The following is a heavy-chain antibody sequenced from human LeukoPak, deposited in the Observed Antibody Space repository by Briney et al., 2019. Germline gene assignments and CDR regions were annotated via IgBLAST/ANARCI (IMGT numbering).Heavy chain of an antibody. V-gene: IGHV1-46*01. D-gene: IGHD7-27*01. Sequence: ASVKVSCKASGYTFTNYYMHWVRQAPGQGLEWMGIINPSDGSASYAQKFQGRVTLTRDTSTATVYLKLKSLRSEDTAVYYCARDLSWMRADAGDKWFDPWGQGTLVTVSS. J-gene: IGHJ5*02. CDR1: GYTFTNYY. CDR2: INPSDGSA. CDR3: ARDLSWMRADAGDKWFDP.